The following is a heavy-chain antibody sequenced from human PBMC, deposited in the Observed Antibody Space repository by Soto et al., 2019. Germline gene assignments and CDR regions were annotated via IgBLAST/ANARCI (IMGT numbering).Heavy chain of an antibody. Sequence: KPSETLSLTCTVSGGSISSGDYYWSWIRQPPGKGLEWIGYIYYSGSTYYNPSLKSRVTISVDTSKNQFSLKLSSVTAADTAVYYCARSSGYDFGRIDYWGQGTLVTVSS. CDR1: GGSISSGDYY. CDR2: IYYSGST. CDR3: ARSSGYDFGRIDY. J-gene: IGHJ4*02. D-gene: IGHD5-12*01. V-gene: IGHV4-30-4*01.